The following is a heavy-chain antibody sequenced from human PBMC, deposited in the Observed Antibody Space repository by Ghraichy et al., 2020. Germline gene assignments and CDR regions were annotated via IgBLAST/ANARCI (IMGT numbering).Heavy chain of an antibody. CDR1: GFTFRSYA. J-gene: IGHJ4*02. Sequence: GGSLRLSCAASGFTFRSYAMHWVRQAPGKGLEWVTIISYDGSSKSYADSVRGRFTISRDNPKNTMYLQMNSLRAEDTAVYYCVRRWEYSDYYIFDSWGQGTLVTVSS. CDR3: VRRWEYSDYYIFDS. CDR2: ISYDGSSK. V-gene: IGHV3-30-3*01. D-gene: IGHD5-12*01.